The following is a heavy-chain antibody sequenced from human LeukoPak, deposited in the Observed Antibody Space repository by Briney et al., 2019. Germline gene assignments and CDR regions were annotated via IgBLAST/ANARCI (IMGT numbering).Heavy chain of an antibody. CDR3: ARAFCVGECFVLHIFFDS. Sequence: SETLSLTCTVSGGSISNSYWSWIRQPPGKGLEWIGCIYYSGSTNYNPSLKSRVTISIDTSKNHFSLNLRSMQASDTAVYYCARAFCVGECFVLHIFFDSWGQGTLVTVSS. CDR2: IYYSGST. V-gene: IGHV4-59*08. CDR1: GGSISNSY. J-gene: IGHJ4*02. D-gene: IGHD2-21*01.